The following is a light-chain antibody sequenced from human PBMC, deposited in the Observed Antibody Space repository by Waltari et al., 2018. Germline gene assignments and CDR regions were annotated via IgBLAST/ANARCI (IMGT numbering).Light chain of an antibody. CDR1: SSDVVGYDY. V-gene: IGLV2-11*01. CDR3: CSYAGSYTHVV. CDR2: DVT. Sequence: QSALTQPRSVSGSPGQSVTISCTGTSSDVVGYDYVSWYQHHPGKAPKLMICDVTKRPSGVPDRFSGSKSGNTASLTISGLQAEDEADYYCCSYAGSYTHVVFGGGTKLTVL. J-gene: IGLJ2*01.